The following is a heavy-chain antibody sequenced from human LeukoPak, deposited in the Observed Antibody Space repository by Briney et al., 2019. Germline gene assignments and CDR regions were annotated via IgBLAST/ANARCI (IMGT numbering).Heavy chain of an antibody. J-gene: IGHJ3*02. CDR2: INHSGST. CDR1: GGSFSGNY. Sequence: SETLSLTCAVYGGSFSGNYWSWIRQPPGTGLEWIGEINHSGSTNYNPSLKSRVTISVDTSKNQFSLKLSSVTAADTAVYYCARRSKKPRNDAFYIWGQGTMVTVSS. CDR3: ARRSKKPRNDAFYI. D-gene: IGHD2-2*01. V-gene: IGHV4-34*01.